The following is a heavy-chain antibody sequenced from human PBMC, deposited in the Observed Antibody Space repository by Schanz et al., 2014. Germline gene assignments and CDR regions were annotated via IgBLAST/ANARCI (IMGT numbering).Heavy chain of an antibody. CDR3: GRAGTGMAGWYFDL. J-gene: IGHJ2*01. Sequence: EVQLLESGGGLVEPGGSLRLSCAASGFSFSSYAMGWVRQARGKGLEWVSAISGGGGTTYYTDSVKGRFTISRDNSKNTLFLQMSSLRVDDMAVYYCGRAGTGMAGWYFDLWGRGTLVTVSS. V-gene: IGHV3-23*01. CDR2: ISGGGGTT. CDR1: GFSFSSYA. D-gene: IGHD5-18*01.